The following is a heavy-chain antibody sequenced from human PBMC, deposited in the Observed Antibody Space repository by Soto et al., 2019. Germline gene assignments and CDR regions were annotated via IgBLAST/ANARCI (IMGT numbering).Heavy chain of an antibody. V-gene: IGHV4-30-4*01. CDR2: IYYSGST. CDR1: GGSISSGDYY. CDR3: ARDVVPAANSLHYYYGMDV. D-gene: IGHD2-2*01. J-gene: IGHJ6*02. Sequence: SETLSLTCTVSGGSISSGDYYWSWIRQPPGKGLEWIGYIYYSGSTYYNPSLKSRVTISVDTSKNQFSLKLSSVTAADTAVYYCARDVVPAANSLHYYYGMDVWGQGTTVTVSS.